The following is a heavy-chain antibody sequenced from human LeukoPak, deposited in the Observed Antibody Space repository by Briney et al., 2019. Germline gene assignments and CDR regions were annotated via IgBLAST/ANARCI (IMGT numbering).Heavy chain of an antibody. CDR1: GFTFSIYG. CDR3: ARASGSYDY. CDR2: IWNDGSNK. D-gene: IGHD1-26*01. Sequence: GGSLRLSCEASGFTFSIYGMHWVRQSPGKGLEWVAVIWNDGSNKYYADSVKGRFTISRDNSKNTLFLQMNSLRAEDTAVYYCARASGSYDYWGQGTLVTVSS. J-gene: IGHJ4*02. V-gene: IGHV3-33*01.